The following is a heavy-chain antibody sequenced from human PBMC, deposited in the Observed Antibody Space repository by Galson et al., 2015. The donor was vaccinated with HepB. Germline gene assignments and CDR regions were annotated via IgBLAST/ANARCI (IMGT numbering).Heavy chain of an antibody. CDR1: GYTYTNYW. Sequence: QSGAEVKKPGESLRISRQGSGYTYTNYWIAWVRQVPGKGLAFMGIIYPGDSDARNSPPFQGEVTLSVDRSTSTAYLQWTSLKASDSGIYFCAKGGVTTSSNYFDAWGQGTLVIVSS. CDR3: AKGGVTTSSNYFDA. CDR2: IYPGDSDA. V-gene: IGHV5-51*03. D-gene: IGHD4/OR15-4a*01. J-gene: IGHJ5*02.